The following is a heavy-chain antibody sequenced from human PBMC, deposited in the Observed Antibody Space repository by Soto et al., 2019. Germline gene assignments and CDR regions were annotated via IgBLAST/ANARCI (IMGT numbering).Heavy chain of an antibody. CDR1: GGSISSGDYY. CDR2: IYYSGST. V-gene: IGHV4-30-4*01. Sequence: QVQLQESGPGLVKPSQTLSLTCTVSGGSISSGDYYWSWIRQPPGKGLEWIGYIYYSGSTYYNPSLKSRVTISVDTAKNQFALKLSSVTAVDTVVYYCARGHTAIVTDYYYGMDVWGQGTTVTVSS. J-gene: IGHJ6*02. D-gene: IGHD5-18*01. CDR3: ARGHTAIVTDYYYGMDV.